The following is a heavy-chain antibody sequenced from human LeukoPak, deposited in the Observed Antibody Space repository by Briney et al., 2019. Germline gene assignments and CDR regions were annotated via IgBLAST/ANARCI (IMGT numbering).Heavy chain of an antibody. D-gene: IGHD3-10*01. Sequence: PSETPSLNCVGSGGSIFTGGFLWSWIRQPPGKGLEWIGYIYHSGNTYYNPSLKSRVTISKDTSKNQFSLNLRSVTAADTAVYFCARGTGFGDLLDYWGQGTLVTVSS. J-gene: IGHJ4*02. V-gene: IGHV4-30-2*01. CDR2: IYHSGNT. CDR3: ARGTGFGDLLDY. CDR1: GGSIFTGGFL.